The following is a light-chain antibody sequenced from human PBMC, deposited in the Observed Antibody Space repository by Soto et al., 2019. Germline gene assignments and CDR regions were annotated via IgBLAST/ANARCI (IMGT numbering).Light chain of an antibody. V-gene: IGLV2-8*01. CDR1: SSDVGTYNY. J-gene: IGLJ1*01. CDR3: CSYAGDYRYV. Sequence: QSALTQPPSASGSPGQSVTISCTGASSDVGTYNYVSWFQQHPGKAPKLMIYEVSKRPSGVPDRFSGSKSGNTASLTVSGLQAEDDADYYCCSYAGDYRYVFGSGTKLTVL. CDR2: EVS.